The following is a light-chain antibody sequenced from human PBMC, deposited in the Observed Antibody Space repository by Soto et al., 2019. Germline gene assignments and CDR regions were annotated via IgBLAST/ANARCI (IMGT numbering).Light chain of an antibody. CDR1: NIGSKS. V-gene: IGLV3-21*04. J-gene: IGLJ2*01. CDR3: QLWDSSSDVV. CDR2: YDS. Sequence: SYELTQPPSVSVAPGKTARITCGGKNIGSKSVHWYQQKPGQAPVLVIYYDSDRPSGIPERFSGSNSGNTATLTISRVEAGDEADYYCQLWDSSSDVVFGGGTKLAVL.